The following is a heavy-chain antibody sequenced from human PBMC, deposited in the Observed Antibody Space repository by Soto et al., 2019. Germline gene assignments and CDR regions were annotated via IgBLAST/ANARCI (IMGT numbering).Heavy chain of an antibody. CDR3: ARIHYYGSGTSCYYFDY. V-gene: IGHV4-31*03. J-gene: IGHJ4*02. CDR2: IYYSGST. Sequence: QVQLQESGPGLVKPSQTLSLTCTVSGGSISSDGYYWSWIRQHPGKGLEWIGYIYYSGSTYYNPSLQSRVSIAVDTSKNQFSLKLSSVTAADTAMYHCARIHYYGSGTSCYYFDYWGQGTRVTVSS. CDR1: GGSISSDGYY. D-gene: IGHD2-2*01.